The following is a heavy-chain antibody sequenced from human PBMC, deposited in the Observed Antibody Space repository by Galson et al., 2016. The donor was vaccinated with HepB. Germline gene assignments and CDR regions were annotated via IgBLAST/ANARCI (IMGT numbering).Heavy chain of an antibody. CDR3: ARGWELLDY. J-gene: IGHJ4*02. D-gene: IGHD1-26*01. CDR1: RGTFSSYS. CDR2: TIPISGKA. Sequence: SVKVSCKASRGTFSSYSFSWVRQAPGQGLEWMGGTIPISGKANFAQKFQGRVTITADESTSTAYMELSSLTSEDTAVYYCARGWELLDYWSQGTLLTVSS. V-gene: IGHV1-69*13.